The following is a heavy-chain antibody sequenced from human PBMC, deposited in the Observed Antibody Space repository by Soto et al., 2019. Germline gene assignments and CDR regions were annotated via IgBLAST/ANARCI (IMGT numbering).Heavy chain of an antibody. CDR1: GFTFSSYA. J-gene: IGHJ4*02. Sequence: QVQLVESGGGVVQPGRSLRLSCAASGFTFSSYAMHWVRQAPGKGLEWLAVISYDGSNKYYADSVKGRFTISRDNSKNTLYLQMNSLRAEDTAVYYCARATAMEFFDYWGQGTLVTVSS. V-gene: IGHV3-30-3*01. CDR3: ARATAMEFFDY. CDR2: ISYDGSNK. D-gene: IGHD5-18*01.